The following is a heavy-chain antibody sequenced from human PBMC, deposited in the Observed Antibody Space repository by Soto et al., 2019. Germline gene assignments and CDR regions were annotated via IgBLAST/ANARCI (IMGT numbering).Heavy chain of an antibody. CDR3: GKALSSGSTDFDY. CDR1: GFTFDDYA. D-gene: IGHD6-19*01. J-gene: IGHJ4*02. Sequence: EVQLVESGGGLVQPGRSLRLSCAASGFTFDDYAMHWVRQAPGKGLEWVSGISWNSGSIGYADSVKGRFTISRDNAKNSLYLQMNSLRAEDTALYYCGKALSSGSTDFDYWGQGTLVTVSS. CDR2: ISWNSGSI. V-gene: IGHV3-9*01.